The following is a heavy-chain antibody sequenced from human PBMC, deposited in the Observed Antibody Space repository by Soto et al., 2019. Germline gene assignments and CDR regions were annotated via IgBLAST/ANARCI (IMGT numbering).Heavy chain of an antibody. Sequence: SLRLSCAASGFTFSSYGMHWVRQAPGKGLEWVAVISYDGSNKYYADSVKGRFTISRDNSKNTLYLQMNSLRAEDTAVYYCAKVPSPVPAAMLLDYWGQGTLVTVSS. CDR1: GFTFSSYG. D-gene: IGHD2-2*01. J-gene: IGHJ4*02. CDR3: AKVPSPVPAAMLLDY. CDR2: ISYDGSNK. V-gene: IGHV3-30*18.